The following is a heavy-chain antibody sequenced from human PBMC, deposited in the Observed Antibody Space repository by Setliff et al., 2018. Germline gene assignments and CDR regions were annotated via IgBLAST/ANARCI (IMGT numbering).Heavy chain of an antibody. D-gene: IGHD4-4*01. V-gene: IGHV4-39*07. Sequence: SETLSLTCNVSGDSINRSGYYWGWIRQPPGKGLEWIGSMYYSGRTDYSPSLKSRVTISVDTSKNQFSLNVRSVTAADAAMYFCARVPFYRTPRWFDPWGQGSPVTVSS. CDR3: ARVPFYRTPRWFDP. J-gene: IGHJ5*02. CDR1: GDSINRSGYY. CDR2: MYYSGRT.